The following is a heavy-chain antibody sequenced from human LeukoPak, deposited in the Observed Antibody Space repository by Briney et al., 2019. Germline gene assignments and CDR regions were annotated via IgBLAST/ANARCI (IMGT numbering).Heavy chain of an antibody. CDR3: AKGITAMVSWFDP. V-gene: IGHV3-9*03. D-gene: IGHD5-18*01. CDR2: ISWNSGSI. J-gene: IGHJ5*02. Sequence: TGGSLRLSCAASGFTFDDYAMHWVRQAPGKGLEWVSGISWNSGSIGYADSVKGRFTISRDNAKNSLYLQMNSLRAEDMALYYCAKGITAMVSWFDPWGQGTLVTVSS. CDR1: GFTFDDYA.